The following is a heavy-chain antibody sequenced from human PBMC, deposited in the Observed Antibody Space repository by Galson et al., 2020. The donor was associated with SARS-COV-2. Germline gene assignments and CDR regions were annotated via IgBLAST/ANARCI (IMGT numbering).Heavy chain of an antibody. CDR2: IYSGGST. Sequence: GGSLRLSCAASGFSVNSNYMSWVRQAPGKGLEWISVIYSGGSTYYADSVKGRFTTSRENSKNTVYLQMNYLRAEDTAVYYCARDVDHYYGMDVWGQGTTVTVSS. J-gene: IGHJ6*02. D-gene: IGHD3-9*01. CDR3: ARDVDHYYGMDV. CDR1: GFSVNSNY. V-gene: IGHV3-53*01.